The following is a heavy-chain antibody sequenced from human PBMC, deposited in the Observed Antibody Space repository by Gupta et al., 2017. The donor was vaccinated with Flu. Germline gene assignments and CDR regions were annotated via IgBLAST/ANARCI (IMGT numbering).Heavy chain of an antibody. J-gene: IGHJ5*02. CDR1: RGSLSTSSSY. CDR2: IYYSGPT. V-gene: IGHV4-39*02. Sequence: LQLQESGPGLVTTSETLSPTSTVSRGSLSTSSSYSGWIRPPPGKGLGLIGIIYYSGPTYYNPSLNSRVTISIDTSKNQFSLQLNSVTAADTAVYYCARERSAWPNWFDPWGQGTLVTVSS. CDR3: ARERSAWPNWFDP. D-gene: IGHD6-19*01.